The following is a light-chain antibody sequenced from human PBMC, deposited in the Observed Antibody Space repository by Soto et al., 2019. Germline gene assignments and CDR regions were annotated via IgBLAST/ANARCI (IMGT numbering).Light chain of an antibody. V-gene: IGKV3-20*01. Sequence: VMTQSPATLSVSPGERATLSCRASQSVSSNLAWYQQKPGQAPRLLIYGASSRASGIPDRFSGSGSGTDFTLTITRLEPEDFAVYYCQQYSRTPWTFGQGTKWIS. CDR2: GAS. CDR1: QSVSSN. CDR3: QQYSRTPWT. J-gene: IGKJ1*01.